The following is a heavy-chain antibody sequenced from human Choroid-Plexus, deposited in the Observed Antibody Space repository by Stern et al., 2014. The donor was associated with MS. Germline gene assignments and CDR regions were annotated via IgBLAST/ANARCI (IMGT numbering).Heavy chain of an antibody. CDR3: ARDAEFWSGQLDY. CDR1: GGSIDTSNW. V-gene: IGHV4-4*02. CDR2: IYHTGST. Sequence: VQLVESGPGLVKPSGTLFLTCAVSGGSIDTSNWWSWVRQPPGKGLEWIGEIYHTGSTNYNPSLKSRVTMSVDKSKNQFSLKLNSVTAADTAVYYCARDAEFWSGQLDYWGQGTLVTVSS. J-gene: IGHJ4*02. D-gene: IGHD3-3*01.